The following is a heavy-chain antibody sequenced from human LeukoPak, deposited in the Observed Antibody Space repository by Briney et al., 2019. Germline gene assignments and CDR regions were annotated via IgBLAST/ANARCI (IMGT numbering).Heavy chain of an antibody. CDR3: ARERGGIYYYYGMDV. J-gene: IGHJ6*02. CDR1: GFTVSSNY. D-gene: IGHD3-16*01. Sequence: GGSLRLSCAASGFTVSSNYMSWVRQAPGKGLEWVSVIYSGGSTYYADSVKGRFTISRDNSKNTLYLQMNSLRAEDTAVYYCARERGGIYYYYGMDVWGQGTTVTVSS. CDR2: IYSGGST. V-gene: IGHV3-53*01.